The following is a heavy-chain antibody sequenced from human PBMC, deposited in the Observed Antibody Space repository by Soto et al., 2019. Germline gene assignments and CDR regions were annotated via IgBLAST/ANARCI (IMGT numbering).Heavy chain of an antibody. V-gene: IGHV3-23*01. CDR2: IGGSGGST. CDR1: GFTFSTYA. D-gene: IGHD6-19*01. Sequence: GGSLRLSCAASGFTFSTYAMSWVRQAPGKGLEWVSAIGGSGGSTYYADSVTGRFTISRDNSKNTLYLQMTSLRAEDTAVYYCANLGSSSGWSHFDYWGQGTLVTVSS. CDR3: ANLGSSSGWSHFDY. J-gene: IGHJ4*02.